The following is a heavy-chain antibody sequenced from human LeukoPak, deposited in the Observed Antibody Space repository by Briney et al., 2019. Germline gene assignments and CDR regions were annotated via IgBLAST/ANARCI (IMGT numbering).Heavy chain of an antibody. D-gene: IGHD2/OR15-2a*01. Sequence: PSETLSLTCAVYGGSFSAYYWSWIRQPPGKGLEWIGYVFYTGTTNYNPSLKSRVTISVDTSKNQFSLKLSSVTAADTAVYYCARDRSDSTFDYWGQGTLVTVSS. CDR2: VFYTGTT. V-gene: IGHV4-59*01. J-gene: IGHJ4*02. CDR3: ARDRSDSTFDY. CDR1: GGSFSAYY.